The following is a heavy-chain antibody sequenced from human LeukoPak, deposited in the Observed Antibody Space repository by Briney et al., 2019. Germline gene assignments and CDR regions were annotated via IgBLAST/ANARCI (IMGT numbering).Heavy chain of an antibody. V-gene: IGHV4-59*01. CDR3: ARYGGPYYYYGMDV. Sequence: PSETLSLTCTVSGGSISSYYWSWIRQPPGKGLEWIGYIYYSGSTNYNPSLKSRVTISVDTSKNQFSLKLSSVTAADTAVYYCARYGGPYYYYGMDVWGKGTTVTVS. J-gene: IGHJ6*04. CDR2: IYYSGST. CDR1: GGSISSYY. D-gene: IGHD3-16*01.